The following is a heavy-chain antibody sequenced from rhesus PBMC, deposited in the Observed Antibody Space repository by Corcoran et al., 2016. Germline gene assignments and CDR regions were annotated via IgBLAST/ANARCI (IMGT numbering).Heavy chain of an antibody. CDR1: GGSISDSYY. V-gene: IGHV4-147*01. J-gene: IGHJ6*01. D-gene: IGHD6-13*01. Sequence: QVQLQESGPGLVKPSETLSLTCTVSGGSISDSYYWSWIRQPPGKGLEWMGRIYGSGRSTTYTPSLKSRVTISRDTSKNQFSLKLSSVTAADTAVYYCARSYSRRGLDSWGQGVVVTVSS. CDR3: ARSYSRRGLDS. CDR2: IYGSGRST.